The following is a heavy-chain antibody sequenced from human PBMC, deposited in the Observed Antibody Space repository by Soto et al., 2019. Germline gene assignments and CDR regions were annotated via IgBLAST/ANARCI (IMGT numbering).Heavy chain of an antibody. CDR3: ARDPFGSFDP. V-gene: IGHV4-59*12. J-gene: IGHJ5*02. Sequence: PSETLSLTCSVSGASISSNFWSWVRQPLGKGLEWFGYMYFSGSPSSNPSLKIRATISVDTSKNQFSLKLASVTAADTAVYYCARDPFGSFDPWGQGTLVTVSS. D-gene: IGHD3-10*01. CDR2: MYFSGSP. CDR1: GASISSNF.